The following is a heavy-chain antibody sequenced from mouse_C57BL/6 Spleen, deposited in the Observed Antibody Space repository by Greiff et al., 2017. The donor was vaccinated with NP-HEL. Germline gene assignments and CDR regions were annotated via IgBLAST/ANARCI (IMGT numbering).Heavy chain of an antibody. CDR2: IDPSDSYT. V-gene: IGHV1-69*01. CDR1: GYTFTSYW. D-gene: IGHD2-5*01. Sequence: VQLQQPGAELVMPGASVKLSCKASGYTFTSYWMHWVKQRPGQGLEWIGEIDPSDSYTNYNQKFKGKSTLTVDKSSSTAYMQLSSLTSEDSAVYYCAKLYSNYGFFDYWGQGTTLTVSS. CDR3: AKLYSNYGFFDY. J-gene: IGHJ2*01.